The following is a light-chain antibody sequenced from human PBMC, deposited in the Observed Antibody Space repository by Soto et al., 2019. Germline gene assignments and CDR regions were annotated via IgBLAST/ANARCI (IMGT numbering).Light chain of an antibody. CDR2: GAS. J-gene: IGKJ1*01. Sequence: EIVLTQSPGTLSLYPGERVTLSCRASEGVGSSLAWYQQKPGQAPRVLIYGASTTAPGIPARFSGSGSGTEFTLTISSLQSEDFATYYCQQYDVDSGTFGQGTMVDVK. V-gene: IGKV3-15*01. CDR1: EGVGSS. CDR3: QQYDVDSGT.